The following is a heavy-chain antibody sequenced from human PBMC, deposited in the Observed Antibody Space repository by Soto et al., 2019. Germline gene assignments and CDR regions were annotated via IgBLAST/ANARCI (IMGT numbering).Heavy chain of an antibody. CDR3: ARLYIAAAGTAYYYYGMDV. J-gene: IGHJ6*02. CDR1: GYTFTSYA. CDR2: INAGNGNT. Sequence: ASVTVSCKTSGYTFTSYAMHWLRQAPGQRLEWMGWINAGNGNTKYSQKFQGRVTITRDTSASTAYMELSSLRSEDTAVYYCARLYIAAAGTAYYYYGMDVWGQGTTVTVSS. V-gene: IGHV1-3*01. D-gene: IGHD6-13*01.